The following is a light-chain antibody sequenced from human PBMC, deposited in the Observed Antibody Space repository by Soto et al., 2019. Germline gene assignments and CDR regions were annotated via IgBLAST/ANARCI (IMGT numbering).Light chain of an antibody. J-gene: IGKJ1*01. CDR1: QSLLSSDGITY. V-gene: IGKV2-30*01. Sequence: DVVMTQSPLSLPVTLGQPASISCRSGQSLLSSDGITYLNWFQQRPGQSPRRLIYKVSNRDSGVPGRFGGSGSCAEFTLGISRVVADDVGVYYCMHGTHWPPWTFGQGGKVVIK. CDR3: MHGTHWPPWT. CDR2: KVS.